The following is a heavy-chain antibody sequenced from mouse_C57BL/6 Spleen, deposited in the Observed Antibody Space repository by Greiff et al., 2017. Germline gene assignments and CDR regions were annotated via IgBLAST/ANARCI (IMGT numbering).Heavy chain of an antibody. D-gene: IGHD2-4*01. V-gene: IGHV1-81*01. CDR2: IYPRSGNT. CDR1: GYTFTSYG. CDR3: ARSGIYYDYDGDYYAMDY. Sequence: QVQLKESGAELARPGASVKLSCTASGYTFTSYGISWVKQRTGQGLEWIGEIYPRSGNTYYNEKFKGKATLTADKSSSTAYMELRSLTSEDSAVYFCARSGIYYDYDGDYYAMDYWGQGTSVTVSS. J-gene: IGHJ4*01.